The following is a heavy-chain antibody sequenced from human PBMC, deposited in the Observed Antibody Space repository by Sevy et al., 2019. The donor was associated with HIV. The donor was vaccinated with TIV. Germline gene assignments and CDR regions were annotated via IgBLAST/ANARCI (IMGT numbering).Heavy chain of an antibody. Sequence: GVSLRLSCEVAGFSFSDYGMTWVRQAPGKGLEWVSSISATGGSTYYADFVDGRFTVSRDNSKNTVYLYMDGLRAEDTAVYYCAKEALTYYSVPGSYLAGAFDIWGQGTMVTVSS. CDR3: AKEALTYYSVPGSYLAGAFDI. J-gene: IGHJ3*02. D-gene: IGHD3-10*01. CDR1: GFSFSDYG. CDR2: ISATGGST. V-gene: IGHV3-23*01.